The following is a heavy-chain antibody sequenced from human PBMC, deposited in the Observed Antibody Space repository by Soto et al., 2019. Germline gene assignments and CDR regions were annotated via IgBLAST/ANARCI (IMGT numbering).Heavy chain of an antibody. D-gene: IGHD1-7*01. Sequence: EVQLVESGGGLVQPGGSLRLSCTASGFTFSTYEMNRIRQAPGKGLEWVSYISSSRSPKYVDSVKGRITISRDNAKNSLYLQMNSLRAEDTAIYYCATKVTGTTYFGYWGRRTLVTVSS. CDR3: ATKVTGTTYFGY. J-gene: IGHJ4*02. V-gene: IGHV3-48*03. CDR1: GFTFSTYE. CDR2: ISSSRSP.